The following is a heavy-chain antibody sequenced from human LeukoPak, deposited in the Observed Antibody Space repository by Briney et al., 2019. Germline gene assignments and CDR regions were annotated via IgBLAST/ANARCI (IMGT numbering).Heavy chain of an antibody. J-gene: IGHJ4*02. CDR2: IYYSGSA. Sequence: SETLSLTCTVSGGSISSYYWSWIRQPPGKGLEWIGYIYYSGSANYNPSLKSRVTISVDTSKNQFSLKLSSVTAADTAVYYCAGQTMSGSYHFDYWGQGTLVTVSS. D-gene: IGHD1-26*01. CDR3: AGQTMSGSYHFDY. V-gene: IGHV4-59*08. CDR1: GGSISSYY.